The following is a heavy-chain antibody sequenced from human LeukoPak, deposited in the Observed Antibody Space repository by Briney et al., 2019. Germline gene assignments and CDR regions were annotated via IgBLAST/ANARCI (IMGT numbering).Heavy chain of an antibody. J-gene: IGHJ6*03. CDR3: ASLPTLYSSSSVDYYYMDV. CDR2: IWYDGSNK. D-gene: IGHD6-6*01. Sequence: GGSLRLSCAASGFTFSSYGMHWVRQAPGKGLEWVAVIWYDGSNKYYADSVKGRFTISRDNSKNTLYLQMNSLRDEDTAVYYCASLPTLYSSSSVDYYYMDVWGKGTTVTVSS. CDR1: GFTFSSYG. V-gene: IGHV3-33*01.